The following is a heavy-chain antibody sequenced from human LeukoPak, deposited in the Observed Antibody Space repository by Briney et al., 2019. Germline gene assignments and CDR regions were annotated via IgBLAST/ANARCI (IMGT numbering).Heavy chain of an antibody. Sequence: SDTLSLTYTVSGGSISSYYWSWIRQPAGKGLEWIGRIYTSGSTNYNPSLKSRVTMSVDTSKNQFSLKLSSVTAADTAVYYCARGWFGELLYYFDYWGQGTLVTVSS. D-gene: IGHD3-10*01. CDR1: GGSISSYY. CDR2: IYTSGST. V-gene: IGHV4-4*07. CDR3: ARGWFGELLYYFDY. J-gene: IGHJ4*02.